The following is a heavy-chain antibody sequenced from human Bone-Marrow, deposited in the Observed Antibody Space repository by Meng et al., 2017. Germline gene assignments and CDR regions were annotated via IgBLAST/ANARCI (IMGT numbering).Heavy chain of an antibody. CDR3: ASSPLLSYNY. CDR1: GLAFSSYW. D-gene: IGHD1-26*01. J-gene: IGHJ4*02. CDR2: INSDGSST. Sequence: GRRLESGGGLFRPGGSRGLSVAASGLAFSSYWMHWVRQAPGKGLVWVSRINSDGSSTSYADSVKGRFTISRDNAKNTLYLQMNSLRAEDTAVYYCASSPLLSYNYWGQGTLVTVSS. V-gene: IGHV3-74*02.